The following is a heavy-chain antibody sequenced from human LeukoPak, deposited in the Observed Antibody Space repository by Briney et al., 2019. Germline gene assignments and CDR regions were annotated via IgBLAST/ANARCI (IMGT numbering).Heavy chain of an antibody. Sequence: LSLTCTVSGGSISSSSYYWGWVRQAPGKGLEWVSYISSSGSTIYYADSVKGRFTISRDNAKNSLYLQMNSLRAEDTAVYYCARVGIAAAGMDWFDPWGQGTLVTVSS. CDR1: GGSISSSSYY. V-gene: IGHV3-11*04. J-gene: IGHJ5*02. CDR3: ARVGIAAAGMDWFDP. D-gene: IGHD6-13*01. CDR2: ISSSGSTI.